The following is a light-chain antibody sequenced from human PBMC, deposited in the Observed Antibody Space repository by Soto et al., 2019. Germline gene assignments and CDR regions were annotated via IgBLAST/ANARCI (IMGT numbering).Light chain of an antibody. CDR1: QSVAYNY. J-gene: IGKJ1*01. CDR2: AAS. CDR3: QQYDNSPGT. V-gene: IGKV3-20*01. Sequence: EIVLTQSPGTLSLSPGERATLSCRASQSVAYNYLAWYQCKPGQAPRLLIYAASYRATGIPDRFSGSGSGTDFTLTISRLEPEDFAVYYCQQYDNSPGTFGQGSKVEVK.